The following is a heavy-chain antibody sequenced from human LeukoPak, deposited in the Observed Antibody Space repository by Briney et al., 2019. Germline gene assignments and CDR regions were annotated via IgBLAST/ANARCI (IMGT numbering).Heavy chain of an antibody. CDR3: AKDTYYYGSGRYAPPYFDY. D-gene: IGHD3-10*01. J-gene: IGHJ4*02. V-gene: IGHV3-23*01. CDR2: ISGSGGST. Sequence: GGSLRLSCAASGFTFSSYAMSWVRQAPGKGLEWVSAISGSGGSTYYADSVKGRFTISRDNSKNTLYLQMNSLRAEDTAVYYCAKDTYYYGSGRYAPPYFDYWGQGTLVTVSS. CDR1: GFTFSSYA.